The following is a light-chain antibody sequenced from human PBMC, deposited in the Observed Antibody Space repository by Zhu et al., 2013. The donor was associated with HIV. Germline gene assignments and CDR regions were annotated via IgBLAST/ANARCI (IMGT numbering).Light chain of an antibody. CDR2: AAS. J-gene: IGKJ1*01. CDR3: QKYDGAPRT. Sequence: AIRMTQSPSSFSASTGDRVTITCRASQGISSYLAWYQQKPGKAPKLLIYAASTLQSGVPSRFSGSGSGTDFTLTISCLQSEDFATYFCQKYDGAPRTFGPGTKVEIK. CDR1: QGISSY. V-gene: IGKV1-8*01.